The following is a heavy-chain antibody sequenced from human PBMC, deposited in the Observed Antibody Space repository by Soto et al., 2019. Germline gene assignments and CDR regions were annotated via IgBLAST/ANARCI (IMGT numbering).Heavy chain of an antibody. D-gene: IGHD6-13*01. CDR1: EGSGSSYD. V-gene: IGHV4-59*02. J-gene: IGHJ4*02. CDR2: IYYSGST. Sequence: TRSLTWTVAEGSGSSYDVSWIRQKPGKGLEWIGYIYYSGSTNYNPSLRSRVTISEDTSKNQFSLKLLSVTTADTAVYFCAAGEASSRNLAPYYLDFWGQGTLVTVSS. CDR3: AAGEASSRNLAPYYLDF.